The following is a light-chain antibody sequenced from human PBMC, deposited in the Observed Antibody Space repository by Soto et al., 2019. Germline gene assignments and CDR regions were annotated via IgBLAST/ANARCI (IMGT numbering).Light chain of an antibody. J-gene: IGKJ4*01. CDR2: GAS. CDR3: QQFSSYPLT. CDR1: QSVTNSY. Sequence: EIVLTQSPGTLSLSTGERATLFCRASQSVTNSYLAWYQQKPGQAPRLLIYGASGRATGIPDRFSGGGSGTDFTLTISRLEPEDFAVYYCQQFSSYPLTFGGGTKVDNK. V-gene: IGKV3-20*01.